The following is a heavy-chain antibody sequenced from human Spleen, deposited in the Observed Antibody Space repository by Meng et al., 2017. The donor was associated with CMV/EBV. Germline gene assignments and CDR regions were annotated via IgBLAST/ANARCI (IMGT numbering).Heavy chain of an antibody. CDR2: ISGSGGST. CDR3: AKDLRTGTNYAY. D-gene: IGHD1-7*01. CDR1: GFTFSSYA. Sequence: CAASGFTFSSYAMSWVRQAPGKGLEWVSAISGSGGSTYYADSVKGRFAISRDNSKNTLYLQMNSLRAEDTAVYYCAKDLRTGTNYAYWGQGTLVTVSS. V-gene: IGHV3-23*01. J-gene: IGHJ4*02.